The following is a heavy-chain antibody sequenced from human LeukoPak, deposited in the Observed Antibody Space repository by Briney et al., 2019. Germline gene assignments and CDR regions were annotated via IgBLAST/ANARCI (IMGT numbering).Heavy chain of an antibody. CDR3: ARADYYDSSGYYYGLDI. Sequence: ASVKVSCKASGYTFTGYYMHWVRQAPGQGLEWMGRINPNSGGTNYAQKFQGRVTMTRDTSISTAYMELSRLRSDDTAVYYCARADYYDSSGYYYGLDIWGQGTMVTVS. J-gene: IGHJ3*02. V-gene: IGHV1-2*06. CDR1: GYTFTGYY. CDR2: INPNSGGT. D-gene: IGHD3-22*01.